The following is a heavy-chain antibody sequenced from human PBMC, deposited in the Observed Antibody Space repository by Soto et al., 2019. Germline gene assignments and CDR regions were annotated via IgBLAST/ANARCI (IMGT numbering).Heavy chain of an antibody. Sequence: GGSLRLSCAASGFTFDDYAMHWVLQAPGKGLEWVSGISWNSGSIGYADSVKGRFTISRDNAKNSLYLQMNSLRAEDTALYYCAKDTVRSGGSAPDDDALDIWGQGTIVTVS. CDR2: ISWNSGSI. CDR1: GFTFDDYA. D-gene: IGHD2-15*01. J-gene: IGHJ3*02. CDR3: AKDTVRSGGSAPDDDALDI. V-gene: IGHV3-9*01.